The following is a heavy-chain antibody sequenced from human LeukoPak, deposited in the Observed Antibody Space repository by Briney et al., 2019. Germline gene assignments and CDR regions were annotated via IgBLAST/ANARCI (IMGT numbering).Heavy chain of an antibody. CDR2: IKYDGSEK. D-gene: IGHD6-19*01. Sequence: GGSLRLSCTASGFTFSSYWMNWVRQAPGKGLEWVANIKYDGSEKYHVDSVKGRFTISRGNAKNSLYLQMNSLRAEGTAVYYCARALDSLYSSGWPSAGYWGQGTLVTVSS. CDR3: ARALDSLYSSGWPSAGY. J-gene: IGHJ4*02. CDR1: GFTFSSYW. V-gene: IGHV3-7*01.